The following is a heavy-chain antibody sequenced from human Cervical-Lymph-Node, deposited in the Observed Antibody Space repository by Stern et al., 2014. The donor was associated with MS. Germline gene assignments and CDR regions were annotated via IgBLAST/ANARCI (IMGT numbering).Heavy chain of an antibody. CDR3: LRVPHWLQVSPDRGENANFHF. D-gene: IGHD6-19*01. CDR1: GASIRSSGYQ. V-gene: IGHV4-39*01. CDR2: IFHNGTT. J-gene: IGHJ4*02. Sequence: QLQLQESGPGLVKPSETLSLTCTVSGASIRSSGYQWGWVRQPPGKGLEWIGNIFHNGTTYDTPPLKSRVTISLDASKTQFSLELNFVTAADTAVYYCLRVPHWLQVSPDRGENANFHFWGQGTLVIVSS.